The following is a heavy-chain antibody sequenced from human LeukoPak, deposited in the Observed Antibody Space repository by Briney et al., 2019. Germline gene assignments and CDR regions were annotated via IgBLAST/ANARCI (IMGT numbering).Heavy chain of an antibody. CDR2: ISAYNGDT. D-gene: IGHD4/OR15-4a*01. V-gene: IGHV1-18*01. Sequence: ASVKVSCKASGYTFISYDISWVRQAPGQGLEWMGWISAYNGDTNYAQKLQDRVTMTTNTSTSTAYMELRSLRSDDTAVYYCARTPRQGLWWPDYWGQGTLVNVSS. CDR3: ARTPRQGLWWPDY. J-gene: IGHJ4*02. CDR1: GYTFISYD.